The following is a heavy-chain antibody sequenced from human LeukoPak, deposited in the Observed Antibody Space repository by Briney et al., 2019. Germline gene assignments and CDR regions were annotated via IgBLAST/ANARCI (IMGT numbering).Heavy chain of an antibody. D-gene: IGHD5-12*01. V-gene: IGHV4-34*01. J-gene: IGHJ5*02. CDR3: ARGRGWLRLGSNNWFDP. CDR2: INHSGST. Sequence: MSSETLSLTCAVYGGSFSGYYWSWIRQPPVKGLEWIGEINHSGSTNYNPSLKSRVTISVDTSKNQFSLRLSSVTAADTAVYYCARGRGWLRLGSNNWFDPWGQGTLVTVSS. CDR1: GGSFSGYY.